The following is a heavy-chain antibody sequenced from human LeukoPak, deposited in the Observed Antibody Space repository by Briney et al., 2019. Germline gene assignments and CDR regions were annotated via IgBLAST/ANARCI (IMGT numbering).Heavy chain of an antibody. CDR2: IYSSGST. CDR3: VRRKTLFWYFDY. CDR1: GYSISSGYS. V-gene: IGHV4-38-2*01. Sequence: SETLSLTCAVSGYSISSGYSWDWIRQSPGKGLEWIGDIYSSGSTYYNPSLKSRVTISVDTSKNQFSLSLNSVTAADTAVYYCVRRKTLFWYFDYWGQGTLVTVSS. J-gene: IGHJ4*02. D-gene: IGHD3-3*01.